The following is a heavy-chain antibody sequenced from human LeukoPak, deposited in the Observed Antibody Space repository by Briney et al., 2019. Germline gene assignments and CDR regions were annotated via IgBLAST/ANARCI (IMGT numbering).Heavy chain of an antibody. CDR2: IKQDGSEK. CDR3: ASRLGYYGLGGVTPDAFDI. CDR1: GFSFSRHW. J-gene: IGHJ3*02. D-gene: IGHD3-10*01. V-gene: IGHV3-7*01. Sequence: GGSLRLSCAASGFSFSRHWMTWVRQAPGKGLEWVANIKQDGSEKYYADSVKGRFTISRDDAKNSLYLQMNSLRAEDTAAYYCASRLGYYGLGGVTPDAFDIWGQGTMVTVPS.